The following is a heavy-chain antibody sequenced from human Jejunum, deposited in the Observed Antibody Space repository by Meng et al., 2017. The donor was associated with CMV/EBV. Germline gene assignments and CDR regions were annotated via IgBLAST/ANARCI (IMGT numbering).Heavy chain of an antibody. CDR3: AYRRGGGSGWNWFGP. CDR2: IYWDDDK. Sequence: QITLKESGPTLVKPTXTLTLTCTFSGFSLSTNGAGVGWIRRPPGKSLEWLALIYWDDDKDYSPSVKSRLTIMKDTSKNQVVLLMTDMGPVDTATYYCAYRRGGGSGWNWFGPWGQGTLVTVSS. CDR1: GFSLSTNGAG. D-gene: IGHD6-19*01. J-gene: IGHJ5*02. V-gene: IGHV2-5*02.